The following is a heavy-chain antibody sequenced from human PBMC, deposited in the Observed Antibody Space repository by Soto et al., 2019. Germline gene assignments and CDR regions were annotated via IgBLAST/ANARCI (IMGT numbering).Heavy chain of an antibody. D-gene: IGHD1-26*01. CDR2: IIPIFGTA. J-gene: IGHJ6*02. CDR1: GGTFSSYA. V-gene: IGHV1-69*01. CDR3: ARVVGATDYYYYYGMDV. Sequence: VKVAYKASGGTFSSYAIIWVRQAPGQGLEWMGGIIPIFGTANYAQKFQCRVTITADESTSTAYMELSSLRSEDTAVYYCARVVGATDYYYYYGMDVCGQRTTVTVPS.